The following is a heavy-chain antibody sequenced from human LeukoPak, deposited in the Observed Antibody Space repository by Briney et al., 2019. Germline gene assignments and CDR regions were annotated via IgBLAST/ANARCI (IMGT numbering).Heavy chain of an antibody. CDR3: ARGAGRSGSDY. D-gene: IGHD6-19*01. V-gene: IGHV3-11*01. CDR1: GFSFSDHY. J-gene: IGHJ4*02. CDR2: ISGSGSDI. Sequence: PVESLRLSCAASGFSFSDHYMTWVRQAPGKGLEWLSYISGSGSDIDYEGSVKGRFTIFRDNAKNSLYLQMNILRAEDTAVYYCARGAGRSGSDYWGQGTLVTVSS.